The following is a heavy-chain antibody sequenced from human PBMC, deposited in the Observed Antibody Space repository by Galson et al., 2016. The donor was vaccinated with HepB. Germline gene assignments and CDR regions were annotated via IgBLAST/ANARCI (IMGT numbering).Heavy chain of an antibody. J-gene: IGHJ4*02. CDR3: AKEPSYYETSGWGY. D-gene: IGHD3-22*01. Sequence: SLRLSCAASGFTFNSYAMSWVRQAPGKGPEWVAVISHSGASTDYADSVKGRFIISRDNSKSTLSLQMNSLRDRDTAVYYRAKEPSYYETSGWGYWGQGTLVTVSS. CDR1: GFTFNSYA. V-gene: IGHV3-23*01. CDR2: ISHSGAST.